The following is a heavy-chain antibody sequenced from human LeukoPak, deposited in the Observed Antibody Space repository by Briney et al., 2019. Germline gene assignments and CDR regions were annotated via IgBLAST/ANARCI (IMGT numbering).Heavy chain of an antibody. D-gene: IGHD3-3*01. CDR2: INTNTGNP. V-gene: IGHV7-4-1*02. Sequence: ASVKVSCKASGYTFTSYAMNWVRQAPGQGLEWMGWINTNTGNPTYAQGFTGRFVFSLDTSVSTAYLQISSLKAEDTAVYYCARAPQGDFWSGYYYYYYYYMDVWGKGTTVTVSS. J-gene: IGHJ6*03. CDR1: GYTFTSYA. CDR3: ARAPQGDFWSGYYYYYYYYMDV.